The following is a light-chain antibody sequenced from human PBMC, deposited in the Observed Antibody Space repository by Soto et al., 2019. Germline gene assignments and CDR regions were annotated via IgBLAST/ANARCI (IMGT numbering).Light chain of an antibody. CDR3: QQRRNWQVT. J-gene: IGKJ5*01. V-gene: IGKV3-11*01. CDR2: DAS. CDR1: QSVSSY. Sequence: EIVLTQSPATLSLSPGERATLSCRASQSVSSYLAWYQQKPGQAPRLLIYDASNRATGMPARFSGSGSGTDFTLPISSLEPEDFAVYYCQQRRNWQVTFGQGTRLEIK.